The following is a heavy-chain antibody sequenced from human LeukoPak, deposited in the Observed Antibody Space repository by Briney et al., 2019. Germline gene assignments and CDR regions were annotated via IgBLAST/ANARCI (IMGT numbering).Heavy chain of an antibody. CDR2: INPNSGGT. V-gene: IGHV1-2*02. D-gene: IGHD3-3*01. CDR1: GYTFTGDY. CDR3: ARGRTIFGVVTKSYFDY. J-gene: IGHJ4*02. Sequence: GASVKVSCKASGYTFTGDYMHWVRQAPGQGLEWMGWINPNSGGTNYAQKFQGRVTMTRDTSISTAYMELSRLRSDDTAVYYCARGRTIFGVVTKSYFDYWGQGTLVTVSS.